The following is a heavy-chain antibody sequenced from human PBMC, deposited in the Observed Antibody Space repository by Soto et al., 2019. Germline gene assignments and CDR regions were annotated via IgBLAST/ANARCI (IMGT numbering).Heavy chain of an antibody. J-gene: IGHJ4*02. Sequence: QVQLVQSGAEVTWPGTSVKVSCKTSGYTFTDYGVIWVRRAPGQGLEWMGWISPDSGDGNSAQNVQGRGTITTDTSASIGYLELRGVRSDDTAVYYCARVSNAVEYATSPFDYWGQGALVAVSS. D-gene: IGHD2-2*01. CDR1: GYTFTDYG. V-gene: IGHV1-18*01. CDR3: ARVSNAVEYATSPFDY. CDR2: ISPDSGDG.